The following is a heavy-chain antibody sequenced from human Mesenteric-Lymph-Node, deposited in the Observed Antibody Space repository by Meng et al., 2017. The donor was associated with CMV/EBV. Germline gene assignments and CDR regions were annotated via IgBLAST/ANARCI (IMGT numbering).Heavy chain of an antibody. CDR1: GFTFSGYG. J-gene: IGHJ4*02. CDR2: IRYDEGNK. Sequence: GESLKISCAASGFTFSGYGMHWVRQAPGKGLEWVAFIRYDEGNKYYADSVKGRFTISRDNSENTLYLQMNSLRAEDTAVYYCAKVGVVPPSGDLDYWGQGTLVTVSS. D-gene: IGHD3-16*01. V-gene: IGHV3-30*02. CDR3: AKVGVVPPSGDLDY.